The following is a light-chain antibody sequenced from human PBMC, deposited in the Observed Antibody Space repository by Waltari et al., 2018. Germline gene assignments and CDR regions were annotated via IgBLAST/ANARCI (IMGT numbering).Light chain of an antibody. CDR1: QSVSRA. CDR2: GTS. V-gene: IGKV3-20*01. CDR3: QHYVRLPAT. Sequence: EIVLTQSPGTLSLSPGERATLSCRASQSVSRALAWYQQKPGQAPRLLIYGTSNRATGIPDRFSGSESGTDFSLTISRLEPEDVAVYFCQHYVRLPATFGQGTKVEIK. J-gene: IGKJ1*01.